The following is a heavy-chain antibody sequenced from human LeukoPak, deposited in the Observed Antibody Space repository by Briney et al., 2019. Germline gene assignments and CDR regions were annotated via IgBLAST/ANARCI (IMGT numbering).Heavy chain of an antibody. V-gene: IGHV4-61*02. CDR3: AAILLQQINVFDI. Sequence: SQTLSLTCTVSGGAITSVSYYWSWIREPAGKGLEWIGCIYIDGSTEYNPSLRSRVTVSVTASKNQFSLKLRSVAAADRPVYYCAAILLQQINVFDIWGQGTMVSVSS. CDR1: GGAITSVSYY. CDR2: IYIDGST. J-gene: IGHJ3*02. D-gene: IGHD1-1*01.